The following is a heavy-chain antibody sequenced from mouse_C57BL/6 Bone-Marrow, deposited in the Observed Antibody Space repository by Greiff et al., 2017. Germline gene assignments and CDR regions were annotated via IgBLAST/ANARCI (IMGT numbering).Heavy chain of an antibody. CDR1: GYTFTSSW. Sequence: VQLQQPGAELARPGTSVKLSCKASGYTFTSSWMHWVKQRPGQGLEWIGVIDPSDSYTNYNQKFKGKATLTVDTSSSTAYMQLLSLTSEDSAVYYCARESIYYDYDGAWFAYWGQGTLVTVSA. CDR3: ARESIYYDYDGAWFAY. J-gene: IGHJ3*01. D-gene: IGHD2-4*01. V-gene: IGHV1-59*01. CDR2: IDPSDSYT.